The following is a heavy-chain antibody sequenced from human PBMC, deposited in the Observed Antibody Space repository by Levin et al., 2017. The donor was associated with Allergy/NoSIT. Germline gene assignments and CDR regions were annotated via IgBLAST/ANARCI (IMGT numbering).Heavy chain of an antibody. Sequence: GESLKISCAASGFSFDSYGIHWVRQAPGKGLEWVAVIWYVGANKYYGDSVKGRFTVSRDDSKNTAFLQMNSLRGDDTAVYFCARDRISFCAGDCYSFQHWGQGTLVTVSS. J-gene: IGHJ4*02. CDR3: ARDRISFCAGDCYSFQH. V-gene: IGHV3-33*01. CDR1: GFSFDSYG. CDR2: IWYVGANK. D-gene: IGHD2-21*02.